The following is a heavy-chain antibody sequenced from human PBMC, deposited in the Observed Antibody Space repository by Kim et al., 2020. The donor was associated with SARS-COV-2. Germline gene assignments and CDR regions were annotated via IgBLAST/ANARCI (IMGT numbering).Heavy chain of an antibody. V-gene: IGHV3-23*01. J-gene: IGHJ4*02. CDR2: VTSGGST. Sequence: GGSLRLSCAASGFTFSSYAMSWVRQAPGKGLEWVSAVTSGGSTYYADSVQGRFTISRDNSKNTLYLQMNSLRAEDTAVYYCTKSGVILAEIEDWGQGTLVTVSS. CDR1: GFTFSSYA. D-gene: IGHD2-15*01. CDR3: TKSGVILAEIED.